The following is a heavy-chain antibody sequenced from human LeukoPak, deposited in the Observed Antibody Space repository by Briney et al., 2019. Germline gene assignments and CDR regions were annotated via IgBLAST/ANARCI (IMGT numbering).Heavy chain of an antibody. Sequence: GGSLRLSCAASGFTFDDYGMSWVRQAPGKGLEWVSGINWNGGSTGYADSVKGRFTISRDNAKNSLYLQMNSLRAEDTALYYCARGHSEAYYDILTALIFFDYWGQGTLVTVSS. J-gene: IGHJ4*02. CDR1: GFTFDDYG. D-gene: IGHD3-9*01. V-gene: IGHV3-20*04. CDR3: ARGHSEAYYDILTALIFFDY. CDR2: INWNGGST.